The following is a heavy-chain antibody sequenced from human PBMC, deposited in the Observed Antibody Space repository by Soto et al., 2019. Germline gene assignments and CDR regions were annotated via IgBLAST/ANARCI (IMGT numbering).Heavy chain of an antibody. J-gene: IGHJ4*02. CDR2: ISGSGGST. D-gene: IGHD3-22*01. V-gene: IGHV3-23*01. CDR1: GFTFSSYA. Sequence: PGGSLRLSCASSGFTFSSYAMSWVRKAPGKGLEWVSAISGSGGSTYYADSVKGRFTISRDNSKNTLYLQMNSLRAEDTAVYYCVIDFVDDRSGYLPYFDYWGQGTLVTVSS. CDR3: VIDFVDDRSGYLPYFDY.